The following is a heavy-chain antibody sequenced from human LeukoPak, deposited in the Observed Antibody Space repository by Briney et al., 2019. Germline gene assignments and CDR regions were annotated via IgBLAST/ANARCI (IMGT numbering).Heavy chain of an antibody. J-gene: IGHJ4*02. CDR1: GFTFSSYS. D-gene: IGHD6-19*01. CDR2: VRSSSSTI. CDR3: TRVLYSSAWYGDHY. V-gene: IGHV3-48*01. Sequence: PGGSLRLSCAASGFTFSSYSMNWVRQAPGKGLEWVSYVRSSSSTIYYADSVKGRFTISRDNAKNSLYLQMNSLRAEDTAVYYCTRVLYSSAWYGDHYWGQGALVTVAS.